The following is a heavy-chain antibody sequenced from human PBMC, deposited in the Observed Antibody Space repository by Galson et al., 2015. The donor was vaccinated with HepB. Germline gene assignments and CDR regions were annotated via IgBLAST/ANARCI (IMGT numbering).Heavy chain of an antibody. V-gene: IGHV5-10-1*01. Sequence: QSGAEVKKPGESLRISCKGSGYSFTSYWISWVRQMPGKGLEWMGRIDPSDSYTNYSPSFQGHVTISADNSISTAYLQWSSLKASDTAMYYCARHGADGNTYYYDSSGYYYVWGQGTLVTVSS. J-gene: IGHJ4*02. CDR2: IDPSDSYT. D-gene: IGHD3-22*01. CDR3: ARHGADGNTYYYDSSGYYYV. CDR1: GYSFTSYW.